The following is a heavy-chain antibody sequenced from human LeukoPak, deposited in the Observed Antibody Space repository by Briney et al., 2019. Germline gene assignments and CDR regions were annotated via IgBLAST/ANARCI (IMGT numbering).Heavy chain of an antibody. CDR1: GFTSSSYS. CDR3: ARVEESASFDP. J-gene: IGHJ5*02. CDR2: ISSSSNYI. Sequence: GGSLRLSCAASGFTSSSYSMNWVRQAPGKGLEWVSSISSSSNYIYYADSVKGRFTISRDNAKNSLYLQMNSLRAEDTAVYYRARVEESASFDPWGQGTLVTVSS. V-gene: IGHV3-21*01. D-gene: IGHD3-3*01.